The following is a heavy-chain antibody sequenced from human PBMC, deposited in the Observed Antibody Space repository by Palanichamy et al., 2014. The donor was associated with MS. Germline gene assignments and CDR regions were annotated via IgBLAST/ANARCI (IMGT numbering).Heavy chain of an antibody. CDR3: ARSTRGSNWFDP. CDR1: GDSVASNSAA. CDR2: TYYKSKWYN. J-gene: IGHJ5*02. V-gene: IGHV6-1*01. D-gene: IGHD2-8*02. Sequence: QVQLQQSGPGLVKPSQTLSLTCVISGDSVASNSAAWNWIRQSPSRGLEWLGRTYYKSKWYNDYALSVESRIIINPDTSKNQFSLQLNSVTPEDTALYYCARSTRGSNWFDPWGQGTLVTVSS.